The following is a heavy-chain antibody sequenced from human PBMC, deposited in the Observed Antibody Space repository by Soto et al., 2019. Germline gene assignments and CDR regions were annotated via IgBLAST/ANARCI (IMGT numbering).Heavy chain of an antibody. CDR3: AMQSSGTTFSPQFDP. D-gene: IGHD1-7*01. CDR1: GGTFSSYA. V-gene: IGHV1-69*13. J-gene: IGHJ5*02. CDR2: IIPIFGTA. Sequence: PGASVTVSCKASGGTFSSYAISWVRQAPGQGLEWMGGIIPIFGTANYAQKFQGRVTITADESTSTAYMELSSLRSEDTAVYYCAMQSSGTTFSPQFDPWGQGTLVTVSS.